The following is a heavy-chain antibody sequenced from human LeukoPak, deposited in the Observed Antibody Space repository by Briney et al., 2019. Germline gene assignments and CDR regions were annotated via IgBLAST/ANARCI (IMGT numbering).Heavy chain of an antibody. CDR2: TYYSGTT. Sequence: SETLSLTCTVSGGSINSYYWSWIRQPPGKGLEWIGYTYYSGTTNYNPSLKSRVTISIDTSKNQFSLMLSSVTAADTAVYYCARDKVRSSMDVWGQGTTVAVSS. CDR3: ARDKVRSSMDV. V-gene: IGHV4-59*01. J-gene: IGHJ6*02. D-gene: IGHD3-10*01. CDR1: GGSINSYY.